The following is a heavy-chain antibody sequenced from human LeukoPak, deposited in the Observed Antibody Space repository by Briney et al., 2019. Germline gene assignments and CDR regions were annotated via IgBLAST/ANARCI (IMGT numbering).Heavy chain of an antibody. Sequence: GRSLRLSCAASGFTFSSYGMHWVREAPGKGLEWVAVISYDGSNKYYADSVKGRFTISRDNSKNTLYLQMNSLRAEDTAVYYCAKDQGWNYFDYWGQGTLVTVSS. V-gene: IGHV3-30*18. CDR3: AKDQGWNYFDY. CDR1: GFTFSSYG. J-gene: IGHJ4*02. D-gene: IGHD2-15*01. CDR2: ISYDGSNK.